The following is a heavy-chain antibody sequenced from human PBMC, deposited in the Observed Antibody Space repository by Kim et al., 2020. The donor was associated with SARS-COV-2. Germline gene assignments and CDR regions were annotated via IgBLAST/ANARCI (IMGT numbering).Heavy chain of an antibody. CDR2: ISSSSSYI. Sequence: GGSLRLSCAASGFTFSSYSMNWVRQAPGKGLEWVSSISSSSSYIYYADSVKGRFTISRDNAKNSLYLQMKSLRAEDTAVYYCARSPRIAAAGYWGQGTLVTVSS. CDR1: GFTFSSYS. V-gene: IGHV3-21*01. J-gene: IGHJ4*02. D-gene: IGHD6-13*01. CDR3: ARSPRIAAAGY.